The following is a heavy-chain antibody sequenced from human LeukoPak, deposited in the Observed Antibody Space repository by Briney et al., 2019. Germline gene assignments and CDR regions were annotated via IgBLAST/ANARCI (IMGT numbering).Heavy chain of an antibody. J-gene: IGHJ4*02. CDR1: GFTFSDYN. V-gene: IGHV3-11*01. D-gene: IGHD3-10*01. CDR3: ARNYGSGSYYFDY. CDR2: ISRSGSTK. Sequence: PGGSLRLSCAASGFTFSDYNMRWIRQAPGKGLEWVSSISRSGSTKYYADSVKGRFTISRDNSKNTLYLQMNSLRAEDTAVYYCARNYGSGSYYFDYWGQGTLVTVSS.